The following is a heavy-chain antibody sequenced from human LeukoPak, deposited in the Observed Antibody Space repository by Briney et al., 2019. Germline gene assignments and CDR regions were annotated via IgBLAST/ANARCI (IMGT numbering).Heavy chain of an antibody. CDR2: IYSGGST. CDR3: AREYYDSSGYYYFDY. D-gene: IGHD3-22*01. J-gene: IGHJ4*02. V-gene: IGHV3-53*01. Sequence: PGGSLRLSCAASGFTVSSNYMSWVRQAPGKGLEWVSVIYSGGSTYYADSVKGRFTISRDNSENTLYLQMNRLRAEDTAVYYCAREYYDSSGYYYFDYWGQGTLVTVSS. CDR1: GFTVSSNY.